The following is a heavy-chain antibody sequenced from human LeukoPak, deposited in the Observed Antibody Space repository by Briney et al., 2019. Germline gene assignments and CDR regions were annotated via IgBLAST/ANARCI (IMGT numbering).Heavy chain of an antibody. CDR3: ASGRWSTQFDF. D-gene: IGHD6-13*01. J-gene: IGHJ4*02. V-gene: IGHV4-38-2*01. CDR2: IYHSGST. CDR1: GYSISSGYY. Sequence: SETLSLTCAVSGYSISSGYYWGWIRQPPGKGLEWIGSIYHSGSTYYNPSLKSRVTISVDTSKNQFSLQLRSVTAADTAVYYCASGRWSTQFDFWGQGTLVTVSS.